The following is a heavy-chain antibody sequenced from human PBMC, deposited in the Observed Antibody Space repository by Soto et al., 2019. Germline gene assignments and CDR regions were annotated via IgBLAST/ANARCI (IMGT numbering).Heavy chain of an antibody. D-gene: IGHD6-13*01. Sequence: QVQLVQSGAEVKKPGSSVKVSCKASGGTFSSYAISWVRQAPGQGLEWMGGIIPIFGTANYAQKFQGRVTITADKSTSTAYRELSSLRSEDTAVYYCARGRYSSSWYTAEYFQHWGQGTLVTVSS. CDR3: ARGRYSSSWYTAEYFQH. CDR1: GGTFSSYA. CDR2: IIPIFGTA. J-gene: IGHJ1*01. V-gene: IGHV1-69*06.